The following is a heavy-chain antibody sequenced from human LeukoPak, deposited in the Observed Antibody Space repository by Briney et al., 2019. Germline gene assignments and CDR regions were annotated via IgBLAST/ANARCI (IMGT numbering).Heavy chain of an antibody. Sequence: GGSLRLSCTASGFSFSTYAMNWVRQAPGKGLEWVSSISSSSSYIYYADSVKGRFTISRDNAKNSLYLQVNSLRAEDTAVYYCARDHCSSTSCYYYFDYWGQGTLVTVSS. V-gene: IGHV3-21*01. CDR3: ARDHCSSTSCYYYFDY. CDR2: ISSSSSYI. CDR1: GFSFSTYA. D-gene: IGHD2-2*01. J-gene: IGHJ4*02.